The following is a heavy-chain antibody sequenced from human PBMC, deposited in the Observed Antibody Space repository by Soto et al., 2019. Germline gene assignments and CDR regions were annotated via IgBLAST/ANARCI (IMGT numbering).Heavy chain of an antibody. CDR2: ISSSSSYI. D-gene: IGHD3-22*01. CDR3: ARDVPSRYDSSGYYWEYFQH. Sequence: GGSLRLSCAASGFTFSSYSMNWVRQAPGKGLEWVSSISSSSSYIYYADSVKGRFTISRDNAKNSLYPQMNSLGAEDTAVYYCARDVPSRYDSSGYYWEYFQHWGQGTLVTVSS. V-gene: IGHV3-21*01. CDR1: GFTFSSYS. J-gene: IGHJ1*01.